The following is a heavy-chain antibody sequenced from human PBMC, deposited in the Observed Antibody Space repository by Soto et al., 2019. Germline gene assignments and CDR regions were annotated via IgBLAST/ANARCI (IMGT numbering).Heavy chain of an antibody. CDR1: GGSISSGDYY. J-gene: IGHJ5*02. CDR2: IYYSGST. Sequence: KTSETLSLTCTVSGGSISSGDYYWSWIRQPPGKGLEWIGYIYYSGSTYYNPSLKSRVTISVDTSKNQFSLKLSSVTAADTAVYYCARVGLVVVAAMVWFDPWGQGTLVTVSS. CDR3: ARVGLVVVAAMVWFDP. V-gene: IGHV4-30-4*01. D-gene: IGHD2-15*01.